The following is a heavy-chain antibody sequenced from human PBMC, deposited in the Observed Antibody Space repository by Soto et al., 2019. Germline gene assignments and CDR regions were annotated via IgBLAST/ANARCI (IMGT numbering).Heavy chain of an antibody. D-gene: IGHD3-10*01. Sequence: GASVKVSCKASGYTFTSYGISWVRQAPGQGLEWMGWISAYNGNTNYAQKLQGRVTMTTDTSTSTAYMELRSPRSDDPAVYYCAREITIVRGDNIYSMDVWGKETTVTVSS. V-gene: IGHV1-18*01. CDR1: GYTFTSYG. CDR3: AREITIVRGDNIYSMDV. J-gene: IGHJ6*04. CDR2: ISAYNGNT.